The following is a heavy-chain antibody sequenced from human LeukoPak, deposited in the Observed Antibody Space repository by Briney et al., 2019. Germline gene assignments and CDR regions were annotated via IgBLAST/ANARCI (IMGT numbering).Heavy chain of an antibody. CDR2: IYHSGST. CDR1: GGSISSGGYY. Sequence: SQTLSLTCTVSGGSISSGGYYWSWIRQPPGKGLEWIGYIYHSGSTYYNPSLKSRVTISVDRSKNQFSLKLSSVTAADTAVYYCASTYSSSSFEFDYWGQGTLVTVSS. V-gene: IGHV4-30-2*01. CDR3: ASTYSSSSFEFDY. J-gene: IGHJ4*02. D-gene: IGHD6-6*01.